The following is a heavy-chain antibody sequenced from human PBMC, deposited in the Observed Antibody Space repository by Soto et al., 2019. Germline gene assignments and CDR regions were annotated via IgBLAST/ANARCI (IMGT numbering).Heavy chain of an antibody. D-gene: IGHD6-13*01. CDR1: GFTFSSYS. Sequence: PGGSLRLSCAASGFTFSSYSMNWVRQAPGKGLEWVSSISSSSSYIYYADSVKGRFTISRDNAKNSLYLQMNSLRAEDTAVYYCARDTSQWYSSSWYYSIDYYYYMDVWGKGTTVTVSS. V-gene: IGHV3-21*01. CDR2: ISSSSSYI. CDR3: ARDTSQWYSSSWYYSIDYYYYMDV. J-gene: IGHJ6*03.